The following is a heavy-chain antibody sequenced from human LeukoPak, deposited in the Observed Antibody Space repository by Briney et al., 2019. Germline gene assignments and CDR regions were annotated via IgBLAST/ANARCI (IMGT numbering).Heavy chain of an antibody. D-gene: IGHD2-2*01. Sequence: GASVKVSCKASGGTFSSYAISWVRQAPGQGLEWMGGIIPIFGTANYAQKFQGRVTITTDESTSTAYMELSSLRSEGTAVYYCARALVVPAASVADYYYYMDVWGKGTTVTVSS. V-gene: IGHV1-69*05. CDR3: ARALVVPAASVADYYYYMDV. CDR2: IIPIFGTA. J-gene: IGHJ6*03. CDR1: GGTFSSYA.